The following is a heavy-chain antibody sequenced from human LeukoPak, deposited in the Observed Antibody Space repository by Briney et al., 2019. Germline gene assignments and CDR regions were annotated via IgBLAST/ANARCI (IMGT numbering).Heavy chain of an antibody. CDR3: ARSGSRAYGMDV. CDR2: IYYSGST. D-gene: IGHD3-10*01. V-gene: IGHV4-61*01. J-gene: IGHJ6*02. CDR1: GGSVSSGSYY. Sequence: SETLSLTCTVSGGSVSSGSYYWSWIRQPPGKGLEWIGYIYYSGSTNYNPSLKSRVTISVDTSKNQFSLKLSSVTAADTAVYYCARSGSRAYGMDVWGQGTTVTVSS.